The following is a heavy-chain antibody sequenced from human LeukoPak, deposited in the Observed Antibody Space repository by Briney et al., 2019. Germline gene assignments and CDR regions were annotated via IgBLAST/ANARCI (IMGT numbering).Heavy chain of an antibody. CDR2: INPNSGGT. CDR1: GYTFTGYY. V-gene: IGHV1-2*02. CDR3: AREGGVAVAAAAHY. J-gene: IGHJ4*02. Sequence: ASVKVSCKASGYTFTGYYMHWVRQAPGQGLEWMGWINPNSGGTNYAQKFQGRVTMTRDTSTSTVYMELSSLRSEDTAVYYCAREGGVAVAAAAHYWGQGTLVTVSS. D-gene: IGHD6-19*01.